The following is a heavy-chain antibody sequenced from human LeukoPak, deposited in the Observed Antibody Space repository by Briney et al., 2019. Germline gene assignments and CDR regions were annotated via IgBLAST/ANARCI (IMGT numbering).Heavy chain of an antibody. V-gene: IGHV3-23*01. D-gene: IGHD1-1*01. CDR2: IDISGGST. Sequence: PGRSLRLSCAASGFTFSNYGMHWVRQAPGKGLEWVSSIDISGGSTYYADSVQGRFTISRDNSKNTLYLEMNSLRAEDTALYYCANEVRPNDYWGQGTLVTVSS. CDR1: GFTFSNYG. J-gene: IGHJ4*02. CDR3: ANEVRPNDY.